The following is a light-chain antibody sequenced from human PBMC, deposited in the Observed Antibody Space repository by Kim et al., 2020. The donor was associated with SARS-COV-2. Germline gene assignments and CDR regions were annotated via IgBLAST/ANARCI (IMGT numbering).Light chain of an antibody. CDR3: QQYDNIPIT. V-gene: IGKV1-33*01. Sequence: TSVGDRVTITCQASQDISNSLNWYQQRPGQAPKLLIYDTSNLQTGVPSRFSGSGSGTDFTVTISSLQPEDIATYYCQQYDNIPITFGQGTRLEIK. CDR1: QDISNS. CDR2: DTS. J-gene: IGKJ5*01.